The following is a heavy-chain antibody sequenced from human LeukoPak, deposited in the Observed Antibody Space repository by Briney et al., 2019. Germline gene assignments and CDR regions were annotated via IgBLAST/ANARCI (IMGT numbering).Heavy chain of an antibody. Sequence: GGSLRLSCSASGFTFSDYGLHWVRQAPGKRLVWVAIISDGGSNTYYGDSVKGRFTVSRDNSKNTLYLQMTSLRVDDTAVYYCAREVNYYYYMDVWGKGTTVTVS. J-gene: IGHJ6*03. CDR3: AREVNYYYYMDV. CDR2: ISDGGSNT. D-gene: IGHD4-11*01. V-gene: IGHV3-30*01. CDR1: GFTFSDYG.